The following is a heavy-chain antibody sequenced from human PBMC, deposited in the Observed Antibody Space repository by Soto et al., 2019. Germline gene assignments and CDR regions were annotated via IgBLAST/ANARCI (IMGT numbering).Heavy chain of an antibody. J-gene: IGHJ4*02. D-gene: IGHD5-18*01. CDR1: GFSFSSYW. CDR3: GRGGSDSPMAPGY. Sequence: GGSLRLSCTASGFSFSSYWMHWVRQAPGKGLVWVSRINPDGSATNYADSVKGRFTISRDNAKNTLYLQMNSLRAEDTAVFYCGRGGSDSPMAPGYWGQGTLVTVSS. V-gene: IGHV3-74*01. CDR2: INPDGSAT.